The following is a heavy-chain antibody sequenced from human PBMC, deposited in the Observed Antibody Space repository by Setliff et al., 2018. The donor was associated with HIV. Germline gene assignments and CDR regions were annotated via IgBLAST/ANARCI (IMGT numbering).Heavy chain of an antibody. J-gene: IGHJ4*02. V-gene: IGHV1-46*01. CDR3: AILIVGAIAGDY. Sequence: ASVKVSCKASGYTFTSYYMHWVRQAPGQGLEWMGIINPSGGSTSYAQKFQGRVTMTRDTSTSTVYMELSSLRSEDTAVYYYAILIVGAIAGDYWGQGTLVTVSS. CDR2: INPSGGST. CDR1: GYTFTSYY. D-gene: IGHD1-26*01.